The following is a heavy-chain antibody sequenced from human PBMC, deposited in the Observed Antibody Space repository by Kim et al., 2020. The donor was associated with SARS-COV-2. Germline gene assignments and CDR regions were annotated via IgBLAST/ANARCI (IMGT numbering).Heavy chain of an antibody. CDR2: SGDT. CDR3: AKGRVPFY. V-gene: IGHV4-59*09. J-gene: IGHJ4*02. Sequence: SGDTNYNPSGRARVTISVDTSKNQFSLKMNSVTTADTAVYYCAKGRVPFYWGQGTLVTVAS.